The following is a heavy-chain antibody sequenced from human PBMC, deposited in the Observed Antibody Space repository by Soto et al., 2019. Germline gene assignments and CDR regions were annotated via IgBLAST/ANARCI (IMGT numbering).Heavy chain of an antibody. CDR2: ISSSGSTI. V-gene: IGHV3-11*01. Sequence: VQLVESGGGLVKPGGSLRLSCAASGFTFSDYYMSWIRQAPGKGLEWVSYISSSGSTIYYADSVKGRFTISRDNAKNSLYLQMNSLRAEDTAVYYCATRCSSTSCPQHAFDIWGQGTMVTVSS. D-gene: IGHD2-2*01. CDR1: GFTFSDYY. J-gene: IGHJ3*02. CDR3: ATRCSSTSCPQHAFDI.